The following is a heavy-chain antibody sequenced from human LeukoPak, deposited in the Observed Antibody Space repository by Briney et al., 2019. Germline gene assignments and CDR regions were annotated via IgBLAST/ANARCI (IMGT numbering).Heavy chain of an antibody. Sequence: PSGTLSLTCAVSGGSISSSTWRSWVRQPPGKGLEWIGEIYHSGSTNYNPSLKSRVTISVDKSKNQFSLKLSSVTAADTAVYYCARDKREPRYAFDIWGQGTMVTVSS. CDR3: ARDKREPRYAFDI. V-gene: IGHV4-4*02. CDR2: IYHSGST. CDR1: GGSISSSTW. D-gene: IGHD1-26*01. J-gene: IGHJ3*02.